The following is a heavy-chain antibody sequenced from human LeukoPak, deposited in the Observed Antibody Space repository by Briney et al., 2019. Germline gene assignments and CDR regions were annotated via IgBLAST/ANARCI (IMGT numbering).Heavy chain of an antibody. J-gene: IGHJ3*02. CDR1: GGSISSSSYY. CDR3: AYQELPPDAFDI. CDR2: IYYSGST. D-gene: IGHD2-2*01. V-gene: IGHV4-39*01. Sequence: PSETLSLTCTVSGGSISSSSYYWGWIRQPPGKGLEWIGSIYYSGSTYYNPSLKSQVTISVDTSKNQFSLKLSSVTAADTAVYYCAYQELPPDAFDIWGQGTMVTVSS.